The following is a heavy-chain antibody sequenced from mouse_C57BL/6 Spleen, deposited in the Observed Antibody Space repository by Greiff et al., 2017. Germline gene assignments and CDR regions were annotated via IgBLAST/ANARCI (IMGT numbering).Heavy chain of an antibody. Sequence: EVQRVESGPGLVKPSQSLSLTCSVTGYSITSGYYWNWIRQFPGNKLEWMGYISYDGSNNYNPSLKNRISITRDTSKNQFFLKLNSVTTEDTATYYCAREGIYDRYFDYWGQGTTLTVSS. CDR2: ISYDGSN. CDR1: GYSITSGYY. D-gene: IGHD2-3*01. V-gene: IGHV3-6*01. J-gene: IGHJ2*01. CDR3: AREGIYDRYFDY.